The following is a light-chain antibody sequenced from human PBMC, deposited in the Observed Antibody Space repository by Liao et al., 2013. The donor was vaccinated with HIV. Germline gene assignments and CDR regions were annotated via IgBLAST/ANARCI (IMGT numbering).Light chain of an antibody. CDR1: ALPNQY. CDR3: QSADSTGTYVV. Sequence: SYELTQPPSVSVSPGQTARITCSGDALPNQYAYWYQQRPGQAPVLVIYKDSERPSGIPERFSGSSSGTTGTLTISGVQAEDEADYYCQSADSTGTYVVFGGGTEADRP. CDR2: KDS. J-gene: IGLJ2*01. V-gene: IGLV3-25*03.